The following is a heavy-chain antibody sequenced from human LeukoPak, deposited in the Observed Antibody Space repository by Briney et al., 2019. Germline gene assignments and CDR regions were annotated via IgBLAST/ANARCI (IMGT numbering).Heavy chain of an antibody. V-gene: IGHV3-20*04. D-gene: IGHD3-10*01. J-gene: IGHJ4*02. CDR1: GFTFENHG. CDR2: TDWDGGTT. CDR3: AREARSGSLDY. Sequence: GGSLRLSCVVSGFTFENHGTSWVRQAPGKWLEWVSSTDWDGGTTAYADSVKGRFTISRDNAKDSLYLQMNSLRAEDTALYYCAREARSGSLDYWGQGILVTVSS.